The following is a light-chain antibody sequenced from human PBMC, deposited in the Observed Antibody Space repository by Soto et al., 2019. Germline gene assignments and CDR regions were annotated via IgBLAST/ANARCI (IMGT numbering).Light chain of an antibody. CDR2: GAS. Sequence: EIVMTQSPATLSVSPGERATLSCRASQRVSSNLAWYQQKPGQAPRLLTYGASTRATGIPARFSGSGSGTEFTLTIRSLQSEDLAVYYCQKYNNWPPWTVGQGTKVDIK. CDR1: QRVSSN. J-gene: IGKJ1*01. CDR3: QKYNNWPPWT. V-gene: IGKV3-15*01.